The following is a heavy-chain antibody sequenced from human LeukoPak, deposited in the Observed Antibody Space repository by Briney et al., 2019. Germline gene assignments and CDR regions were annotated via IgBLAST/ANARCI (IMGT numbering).Heavy chain of an antibody. J-gene: IGHJ4*02. CDR2: ISYDGRNK. CDR1: GFIFSSYG. CDR3: AKSRSGGDYTGWYRGDDY. D-gene: IGHD6-19*01. Sequence: GRSLRLSCAASGFIFSSYGMHWVRQVPGKGLEWVAVISYDGRNKHYVDSVKGRFTISRDNSKNTLYLQVNSLRAEDTAVYYCAKSRSGGDYTGWYRGDDYWGQGTLVTVSS. V-gene: IGHV3-30*18.